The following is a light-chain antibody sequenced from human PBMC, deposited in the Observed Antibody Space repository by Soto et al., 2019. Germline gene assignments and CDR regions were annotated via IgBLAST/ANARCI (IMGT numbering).Light chain of an antibody. J-gene: IGLJ1*01. CDR3: GAWDNNLSAGV. V-gene: IGLV1-51*01. Sequence: QSALTQPPSVSAAPGRKVTISCSGSASNIGSNSLSWYRQFPGSSPMLVIYDNHKRPSGISARFSASKSDTSATLVITGLRTGDEADYYCGAWDNNLSAGVFGSGTKLTVL. CDR2: DNH. CDR1: ASNIGSNS.